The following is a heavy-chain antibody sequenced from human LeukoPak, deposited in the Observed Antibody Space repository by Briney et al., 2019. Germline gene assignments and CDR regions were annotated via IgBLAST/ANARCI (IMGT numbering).Heavy chain of an antibody. V-gene: IGHV3-66*01. CDR3: VTSWGYY. CDR2: IYSGGST. J-gene: IGHJ4*02. Sequence: GGSLRLSCAASGFTFSSYSMNWVRQAPGKGLEWVSVIYSGGSTYYADSVKGRFTISRDNSKNTLYLQMNSLRAEDTAVYYCVTSWGYYWGQGTLVTVSS. CDR1: GFTFSSYS. D-gene: IGHD2-2*01.